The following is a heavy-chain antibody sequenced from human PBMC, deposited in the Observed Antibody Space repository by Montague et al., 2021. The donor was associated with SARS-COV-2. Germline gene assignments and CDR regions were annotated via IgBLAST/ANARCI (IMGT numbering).Heavy chain of an antibody. CDR2: IYYSGST. Sequence: SETLSLTCTVSGGSISSSIYYWGWIRQPPGKGLEWIGSIYYSGSTYYSPSLKSRVTISVDTSKNQFSLKLSSVTAADTAVYYCARISDKLVLLWGQGTLVTVSS. CDR1: GGSISSSIYY. D-gene: IGHD6-6*01. V-gene: IGHV4-39*07. CDR3: ARISDKLVLL. J-gene: IGHJ4*02.